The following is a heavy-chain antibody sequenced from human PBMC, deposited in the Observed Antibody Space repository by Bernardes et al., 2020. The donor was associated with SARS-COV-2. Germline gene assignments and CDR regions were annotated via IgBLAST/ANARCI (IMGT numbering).Heavy chain of an antibody. V-gene: IGHV4-39*01. CDR2: IYYTTTI. J-gene: IGHJ5*01. CDR1: GSSISSNNYY. D-gene: IGHD5-12*01. CDR3: ARRYSGYDMFNWFDS. Sequence: AETLSLTCAVSGSSISSNNYYWAWIRQSPGKGLEWIGTIYYTTTIYYNPSLKSRVTISVDTSKNHLSLSLSSVTDADTAVYYCARRYSGYDMFNWFDSWGQGAQITVSS.